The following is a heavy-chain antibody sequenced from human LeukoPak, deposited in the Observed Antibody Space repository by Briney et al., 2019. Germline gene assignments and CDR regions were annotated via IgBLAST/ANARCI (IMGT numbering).Heavy chain of an antibody. CDR1: GYTFTSSH. CDR2: INCGDGYT. CDR3: ARDRGGSYSIDY. V-gene: IGHV1-46*01. D-gene: IGHD1-26*01. J-gene: IGHJ4*02. Sequence: ASVKVSCKPSGYTFTSSHARWVRQAPGQGLEWMGIINCGDGYTNYAQKFQGRVSVTADTSTSTLYMELSRLTTEDTAIYYCARDRGGSYSIDYWGQGTLITVSS.